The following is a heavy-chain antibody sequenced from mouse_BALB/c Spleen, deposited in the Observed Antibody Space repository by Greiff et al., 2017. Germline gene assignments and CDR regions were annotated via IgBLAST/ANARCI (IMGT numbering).Heavy chain of an antibody. V-gene: IGHV7-3*02. D-gene: IGHD2-4*01. Sequence: EVQLQESGGGLVQPGGSLRLSCATSGFTFTDYYMSWVRQPPGKALEWLGFIRNKANGYTTEYSASVKGRFTISRDNSQSILYLQMNTLRAEDSATYYCAGDDYDGFDYWGQGTTLTVSS. CDR2: IRNKANGYTT. CDR3: AGDDYDGFDY. J-gene: IGHJ2*01. CDR1: GFTFTDYY.